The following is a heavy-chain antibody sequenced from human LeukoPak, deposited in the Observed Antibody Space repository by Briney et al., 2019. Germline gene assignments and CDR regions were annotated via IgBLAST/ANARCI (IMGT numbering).Heavy chain of an antibody. CDR3: ATLAYDNSGSYYFDS. J-gene: IGHJ4*02. CDR2: IHYSGST. CDR1: GGSINNYY. Sequence: PSETLSLTCTVSGGSINNYYWSWIRQPPGKGLEWIGYIHYSGSTNYNPSLKSRVSISVDTSKNEFSLKLSSVTAADTAIYYCATLAYDNSGSYYFDSWGQGTQVTVSS. D-gene: IGHD3-10*01. V-gene: IGHV4-59*01.